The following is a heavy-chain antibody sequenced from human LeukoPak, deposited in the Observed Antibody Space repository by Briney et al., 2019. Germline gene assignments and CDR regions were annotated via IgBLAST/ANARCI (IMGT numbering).Heavy chain of an antibody. V-gene: IGHV3-23*01. J-gene: IGHJ4*02. Sequence: GGSLRLSCAASGFTFSSYAMSWVRQAPGKGLEWVSAISGSGGSTYYADSVKGRFTISRDNSKNTLYLQMNSLRAEDTAVYYCARAGSGYYLLDYWGQGTLVTVSS. CDR3: ARAGSGYYLLDY. CDR2: ISGSGGST. CDR1: GFTFSSYA. D-gene: IGHD3-3*01.